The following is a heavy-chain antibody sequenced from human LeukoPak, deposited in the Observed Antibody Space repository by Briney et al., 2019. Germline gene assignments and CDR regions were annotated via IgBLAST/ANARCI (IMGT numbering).Heavy chain of an antibody. D-gene: IGHD3-10*01. Sequence: SETLSLTCAVSGGSISSSNWWSWVRQPPGKGLEWIGEIYHSGSTNYNPSLKSRVTISVDKSKNQFSLKLSSVTAADTAVYYCPRPNRYGSFDYWGQGSLVTVSS. CDR2: IYHSGST. CDR3: PRPNRYGSFDY. J-gene: IGHJ4*02. V-gene: IGHV4-4*02. CDR1: GGSISSSNW.